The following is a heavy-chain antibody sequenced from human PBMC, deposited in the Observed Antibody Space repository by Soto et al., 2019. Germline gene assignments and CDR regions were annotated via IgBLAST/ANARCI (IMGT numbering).Heavy chain of an antibody. CDR2: IIPILGIA. J-gene: IGHJ4*02. Sequence: QVQLVQSGAEVKKPGSSVKVSCKASGGTFSSYTISWVRQAPGQGLEWMGRIIPILGIANYAQKFQGRVTITADKSTSTAYLELGSLSSEDTAVYYCARDQPPDHFDYWGQGTLVTVS. CDR3: ARDQPPDHFDY. CDR1: GGTFSSYT. V-gene: IGHV1-69*08.